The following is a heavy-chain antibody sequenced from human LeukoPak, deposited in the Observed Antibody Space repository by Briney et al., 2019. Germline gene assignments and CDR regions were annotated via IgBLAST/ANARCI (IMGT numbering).Heavy chain of an antibody. D-gene: IGHD3-16*02. J-gene: IGHJ4*02. CDR2: IYTSGST. CDR1: GGSISSYY. Sequence: ASETLSLTCTVSGGSISSYYWSWIRQPAGKGLEWIGRIYTSGSTSYNPSLKSRVTMSVDTSKNQFSLKQSSVTAAYKAVYYCGIIDSNDYICGSYRYLFDYWGQGNLVTVSS. CDR3: GIIDSNDYICGSYRYLFDY. V-gene: IGHV4-4*07.